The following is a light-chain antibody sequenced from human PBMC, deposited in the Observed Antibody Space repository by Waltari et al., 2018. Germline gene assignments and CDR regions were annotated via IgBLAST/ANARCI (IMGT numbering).Light chain of an antibody. J-gene: IGLJ2*01. CDR3: AAWDGSLNGVV. CDR1: SSNLGTYN. Sequence: QSVLTQPPSASGTPGQRVTISWSGSSSNLGTYNVTWYQHLPGAAPKLLICLNNQRPSGVPDRFSASKSGTSASLAISGLQSEDEADYYCAAWDGSLNGVVFGGGTKLTVL. V-gene: IGLV1-44*01. CDR2: LNN.